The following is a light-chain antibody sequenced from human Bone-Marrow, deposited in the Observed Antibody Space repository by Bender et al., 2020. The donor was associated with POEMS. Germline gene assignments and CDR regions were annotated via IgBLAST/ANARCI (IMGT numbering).Light chain of an antibody. V-gene: IGLV3-1*01. CDR1: KLGDKY. Sequence: SYELTQPPSVSVSPGQTASITCSGDKLGDKYACWYQQKPGQSPVLVIYQDSKRPSGIPERFSGSNSGNTATLTISGTQDMDEGDYYCQAWDSGTMVFGGGTKLTVL. CDR3: QAWDSGTMV. CDR2: QDS. J-gene: IGLJ2*01.